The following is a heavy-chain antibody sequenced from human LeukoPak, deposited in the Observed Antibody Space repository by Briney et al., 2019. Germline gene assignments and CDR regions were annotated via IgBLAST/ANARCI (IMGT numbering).Heavy chain of an antibody. D-gene: IGHD3-16*01. CDR3: ARGELPAPDFDY. CDR2: INPSGGST. V-gene: IGHV1-46*01. J-gene: IGHJ4*02. Sequence: ASVKVSCKASGYTFTGYYMHWVRQAPGQGPEWMGIINPSGGSTSYAQKFQGRVTMTRDTSTSTVYMELSSLRSEDTAVYYCARGELPAPDFDYWGQGTLVTVSS. CDR1: GYTFTGYY.